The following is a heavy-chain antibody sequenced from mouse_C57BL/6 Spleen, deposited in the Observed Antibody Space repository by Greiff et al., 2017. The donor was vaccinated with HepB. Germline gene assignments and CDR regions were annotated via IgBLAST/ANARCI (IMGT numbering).Heavy chain of an antibody. V-gene: IGHV2-9-1*01. CDR1: GFSLTSYA. Sequence: VQVVESGPGLVEPSQSLSITCTVSGFSLTSYAISWVRQPPGKGLEWLGGIWNGGGTNYNSALKSRLSISKDNSKSQVFLKMNSLQTDDTARYYCARNRNRGDFDYWGQGTTLTVSS. CDR3: ARNRNRGDFDY. D-gene: IGHD2-14*01. J-gene: IGHJ2*01. CDR2: IWNGGGT.